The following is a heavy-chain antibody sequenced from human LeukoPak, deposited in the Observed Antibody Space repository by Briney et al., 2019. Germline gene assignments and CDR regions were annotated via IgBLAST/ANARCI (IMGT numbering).Heavy chain of an antibody. CDR3: ARDGAEGDNSAFDM. CDR1: GVTLSDHH. Sequence: GGSLRLSCAASGVTLSDHHMDWVRQAPGKGLEWVGRTRDKARGYTTEYAASVKGRFTISRDDSKTLVYLQMNILRTEDTAVYFCARDGAEGDNSAFDMWGQGTVVTVSS. CDR2: TRDKARGYTT. V-gene: IGHV3-72*01. D-gene: IGHD3-22*01. J-gene: IGHJ3*02.